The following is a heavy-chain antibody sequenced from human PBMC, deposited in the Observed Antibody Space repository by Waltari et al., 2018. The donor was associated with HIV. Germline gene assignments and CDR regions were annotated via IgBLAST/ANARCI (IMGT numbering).Heavy chain of an antibody. CDR3: ARGDFQGSYQLTYFDY. V-gene: IGHV3-23*01. CDR1: GFTFSNYA. D-gene: IGHD2-2*01. Sequence: EVQMLESGGGLVQPGGSLRLSCAASGFTFSNYALSWCRQAPGKGLEWFSVIRGSGGSTYYPNAVKGRCTISRDNSKNTVYLQMNSLRDEDTAVYYCARGDFQGSYQLTYFDYWGQGTLVTVSS. J-gene: IGHJ4*02. CDR2: IRGSGGST.